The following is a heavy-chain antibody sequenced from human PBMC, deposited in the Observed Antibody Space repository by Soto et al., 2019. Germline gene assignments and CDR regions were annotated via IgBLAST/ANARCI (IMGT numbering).Heavy chain of an antibody. CDR1: GFTVSSSY. V-gene: IGHV3-53*01. J-gene: IGHJ5*02. CDR2: IYGGGET. CDR3: ERQRCSGGICYCPA. D-gene: IGHD2-15*01. Sequence: EVQMVESGGGLIQPGGSLRLSCAASGFTVSSSYMNWVRQAPGQGLEWVSVIYGGGETYYADSVKGRFSISRDNSKNTHYLQMNSRSGEDTSVDFCERQRCSGGICYCPAWGQGTMVTVSS.